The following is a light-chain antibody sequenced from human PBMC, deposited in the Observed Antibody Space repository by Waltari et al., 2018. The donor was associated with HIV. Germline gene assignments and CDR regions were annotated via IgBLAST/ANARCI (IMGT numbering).Light chain of an antibody. Sequence: QSALTQPASVSGSPGQSITISCPGASSDVADYTYLSWYQQHRGKATKLMIFEVNKRPSGVSHRFSASKSGYTASLTISGLQAEDEADYYCSSYTSGSTIFGGGTKLTVL. CDR3: SSYTSGSTI. J-gene: IGLJ2*01. CDR1: SSDVADYTY. V-gene: IGLV2-14*01. CDR2: EVN.